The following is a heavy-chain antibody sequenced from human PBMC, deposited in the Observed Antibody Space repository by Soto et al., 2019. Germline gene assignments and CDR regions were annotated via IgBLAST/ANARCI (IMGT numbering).Heavy chain of an antibody. D-gene: IGHD1-1*01. CDR2: IYYSGSA. CDR3: ARSGLEGRELDY. V-gene: IGHV4-31*03. Sequence: QVQLQESGPGLVKPSQTLSLTCTVSGGSISGDDYYWSWIRQHPGKGLEWIGYIYYSGSAYYSPSLKSRVVISVDTSQNQFSLRLSSVTAADKAVYYCARSGLEGRELDYWGQGTLVTVSS. J-gene: IGHJ4*02. CDR1: GGSISGDDYY.